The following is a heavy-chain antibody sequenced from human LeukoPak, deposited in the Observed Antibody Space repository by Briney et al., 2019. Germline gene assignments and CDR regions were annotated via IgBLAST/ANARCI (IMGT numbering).Heavy chain of an antibody. D-gene: IGHD2-15*01. Sequence: GGSLRLSCEASGFTFSSYAMNWVRQVPGKGLEWVSSITGSGSDTYFVDSVKGRFTISRDNSKNTLYLQLNSLRAEDTAVYYCAKGTEGYCSGTICYPFDYWGRGTLVTVSS. J-gene: IGHJ4*02. CDR2: ITGSGSDT. V-gene: IGHV3-23*01. CDR3: AKGTEGYCSGTICYPFDY. CDR1: GFTFSSYA.